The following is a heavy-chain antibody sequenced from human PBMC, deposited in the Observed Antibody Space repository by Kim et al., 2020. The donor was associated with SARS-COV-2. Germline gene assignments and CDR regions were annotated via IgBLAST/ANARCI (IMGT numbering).Heavy chain of an antibody. J-gene: IGHJ4*02. CDR2: IYYSGST. Sequence: SETLSLTCTVPGGSISSSSYYWGWIRQPPGKGLEWIGSIYYSGSTYYNPSLKSRVTISVDTSKNQFSLKLSSVTAADTAVYYCARGPSDYWGQGTLVTVSS. CDR3: ARGPSDY. V-gene: IGHV4-39*01. CDR1: GGSISSSSYY.